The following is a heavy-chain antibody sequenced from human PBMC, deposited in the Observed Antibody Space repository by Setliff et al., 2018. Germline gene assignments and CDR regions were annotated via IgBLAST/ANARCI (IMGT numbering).Heavy chain of an antibody. D-gene: IGHD3-3*01. V-gene: IGHV1-18*04. CDR1: GYSFQRYG. CDR3: ARSSDSGYYHQRDAFDI. CDR2: ISPYNGNT. J-gene: IGHJ3*02. Sequence: ASVKVSCKASGYSFQRYGINWLRQAPGQGLEWLGWISPYNGNTKYAQTVQDRIRMTTDTSTTTSYMELSGLRSDDTAVYFCARSSDSGYYHQRDAFDIWGQGTRVTVSS.